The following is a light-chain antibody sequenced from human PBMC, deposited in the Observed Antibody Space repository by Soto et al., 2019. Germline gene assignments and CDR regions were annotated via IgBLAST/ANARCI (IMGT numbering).Light chain of an antibody. Sequence: ILLKQSPGTLSLSPGERATLSCRASQSVTSSYLAWYQLKPGQAPRLLIYGASTRATGIPDRFSGSGSGTDFTLTISRLDPEDFAVYFCQQYGSSPRTFGQGTKVDIK. V-gene: IGKV3-20*01. CDR2: GAS. CDR3: QQYGSSPRT. J-gene: IGKJ1*01. CDR1: QSVTSSY.